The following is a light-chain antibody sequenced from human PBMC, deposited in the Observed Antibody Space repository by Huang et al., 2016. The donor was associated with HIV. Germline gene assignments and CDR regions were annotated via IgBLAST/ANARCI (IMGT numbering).Light chain of an antibody. J-gene: IGKJ5*01. CDR2: DAS. V-gene: IGKV3-11*01. Sequence: ETVLTQSPATLSLSPGERATLSCRASQSVNSYLAWYQQKLGQTPRLLIYDASNRATGIPARFRGSGSGTDFTLTISSLEPEDFAVYYCQQRKYWPPITFGQGTRLEIK. CDR1: QSVNSY. CDR3: QQRKYWPPIT.